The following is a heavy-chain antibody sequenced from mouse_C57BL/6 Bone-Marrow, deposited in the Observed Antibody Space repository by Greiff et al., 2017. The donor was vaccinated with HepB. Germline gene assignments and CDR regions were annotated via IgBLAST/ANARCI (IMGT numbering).Heavy chain of an antibody. D-gene: IGHD1-1*01. CDR1: GYTFTDYE. J-gene: IGHJ1*03. CDR3: TGSSFI. CDR2: IDPETGGT. V-gene: IGHV1-15*01. Sequence: VKLQESGAELVRPGASVTLSCKASGYTFTDYEMHWVKQTPVHGLEWIGAIDPETGGTAYNQKFKGKAILTADKSSSTAYMELRSLTSEDSAVYYCTGSSFIWGTGTTVTVSS.